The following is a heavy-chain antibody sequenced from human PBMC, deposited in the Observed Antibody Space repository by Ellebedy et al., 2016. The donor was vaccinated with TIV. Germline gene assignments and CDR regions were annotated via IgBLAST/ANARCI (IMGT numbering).Heavy chain of an antibody. D-gene: IGHD1-1*01. Sequence: MPSETLSLTCTVSGGSISSYYWSWIRQPPGKGLEWIGYIYYSGSTNYNPSLKSRVTIPVDTSKNQFSLKLSFVTAADTAVYYCARGFARNDRFDYWGQGTLVTVSS. CDR3: ARGFARNDRFDY. J-gene: IGHJ4*02. CDR1: GGSISSYY. CDR2: IYYSGST. V-gene: IGHV4-59*01.